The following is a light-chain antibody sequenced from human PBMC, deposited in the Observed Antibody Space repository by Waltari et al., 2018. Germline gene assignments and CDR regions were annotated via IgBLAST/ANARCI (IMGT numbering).Light chain of an antibody. CDR3: QQHNSYSYT. CDR2: KAS. V-gene: IGKV1-5*03. CDR1: QGVSSW. Sequence: DIQMTPSPSTLSASVGDRVTITCRASQGVSSWLAWDQQKPGRAPKLLIYKASTLHTGVPARFSGSGYGTEVTLTINSLQPDDFATYCGQQHNSYSYTFGQGTNLEIK. J-gene: IGKJ2*01.